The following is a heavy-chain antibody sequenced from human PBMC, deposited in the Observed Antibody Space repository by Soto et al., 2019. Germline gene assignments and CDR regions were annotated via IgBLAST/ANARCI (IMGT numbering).Heavy chain of an antibody. J-gene: IGHJ5*02. CDR3: ARGPHYYDSSGYPNWFVP. V-gene: IGHV3-7*03. CDR2: IKQDGSEK. Sequence: PGGSLRLSCAASGFTFSSYWMSWVRQAPGKGLEWVANIKQDGSEKYYVDSVKGRFTISRDNAKNSLYLQMNSLRAEDTAVYYCARGPHYYDSSGYPNWFVPWGQGTLVTVPS. D-gene: IGHD3-22*01. CDR1: GFTFSSYW.